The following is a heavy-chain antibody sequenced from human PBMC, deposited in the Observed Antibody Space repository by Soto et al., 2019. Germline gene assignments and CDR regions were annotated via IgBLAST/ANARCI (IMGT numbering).Heavy chain of an antibody. J-gene: IGHJ4*02. CDR2: IWGDGGDK. D-gene: IGHD2-8*01. Sequence: WVRQAAGKGLEWVAAIWGDGGDKKYADSVEGRFTVSRDNSKNTMYTQMNSLRDEDTAVYSCARSGDCTCTIFHVGGAFGFWGPGTLFIVSS. CDR3: ARSGDCTCTIFHVGGAFGF. V-gene: IGHV3-33*01.